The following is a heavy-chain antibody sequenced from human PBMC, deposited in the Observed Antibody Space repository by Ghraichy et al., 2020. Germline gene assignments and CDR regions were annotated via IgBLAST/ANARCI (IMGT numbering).Heavy chain of an antibody. CDR3: AKDISVGATPYYFDY. CDR2: IIWNGDTI. D-gene: IGHD1-26*01. Sequence: GGSLRLSCAASGFTFDDYAMHWVRQAPGKGLEWVSGIIWNGDTIGYADSVEGRFTISRDNAKNSLYLQMNSLRPEDTALYYCAKDISVGATPYYFDYWGQGTLVTVSS. J-gene: IGHJ4*02. V-gene: IGHV3-9*01. CDR1: GFTFDDYA.